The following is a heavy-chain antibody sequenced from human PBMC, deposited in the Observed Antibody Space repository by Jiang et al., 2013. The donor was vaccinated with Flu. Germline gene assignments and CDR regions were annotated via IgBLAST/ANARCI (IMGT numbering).Heavy chain of an antibody. CDR1: GASISGSDYY. J-gene: IGHJ4*02. CDR3: VRHKGAVGNYYYSVAGPLFPGFDS. V-gene: IGHV4-39*01. CDR2: VFSTGTA. Sequence: SGPGLVKPSETLSLSCSVSGASISGSDYYWGWVRQPPAKGLEWIGSVFSTGTAYYTPSLKSRVTISVDTSNNQFSLKLTSVTATDTSIYFCVRHKGAVGNYYYSVAGPLFPGFDSWGREPWSPSPQ. D-gene: IGHD2-21*02.